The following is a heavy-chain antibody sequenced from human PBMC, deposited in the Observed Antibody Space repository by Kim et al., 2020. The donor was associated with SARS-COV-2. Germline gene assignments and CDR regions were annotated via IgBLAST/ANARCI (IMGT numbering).Heavy chain of an antibody. CDR3: ASPSSRRSPLTRSYYYYGMDV. D-gene: IGHD6-13*01. V-gene: IGHV3-21*01. CDR2: ISSSSSYI. CDR1: GFTFSSYS. J-gene: IGHJ6*02. Sequence: GGSLRLSCAASGFTFSSYSMNWVRQAPGKGLEWVSSISSSSSYIYYADSVKGRFTISRDNAKNSLYLQMNSLRAEDTAVYYCASPSSRRSPLTRSYYYYGMDVWGQGTTVTVSS.